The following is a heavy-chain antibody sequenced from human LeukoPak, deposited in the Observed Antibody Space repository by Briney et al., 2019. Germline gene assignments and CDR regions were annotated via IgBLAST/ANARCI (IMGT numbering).Heavy chain of an antibody. D-gene: IGHD1/OR15-1a*01. J-gene: IGHJ4*02. CDR2: HSHSGSA. CDR1: GASISSGTYY. V-gene: IGHV4-39*07. Sequence: SETLSLTCTVSGASISSGTYYWGWLRQPPGTGLEWIGTHSHSGSAYYNPSLRSRITMSLDTSENQLSLKLYSVTAADTATYYCARYQTGTMFAVWGQGTLVTISS. CDR3: ARYQTGTMFAV.